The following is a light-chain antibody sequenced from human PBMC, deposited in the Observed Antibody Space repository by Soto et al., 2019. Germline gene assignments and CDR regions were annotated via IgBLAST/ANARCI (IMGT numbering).Light chain of an antibody. J-gene: IGKJ4*01. CDR2: DAS. CDR1: QGISTY. Sequence: DIQWTQSPSFLSASVGDRVTITCRGSQGISTYLAWYQQKLGKAPKLLIYDASTLQSGVPSRFSGSRSGTEFTLTISSLQPEDFATYYCQQLNGYLELTFGGWTKVENK. CDR3: QQLNGYLELT. V-gene: IGKV1-9*01.